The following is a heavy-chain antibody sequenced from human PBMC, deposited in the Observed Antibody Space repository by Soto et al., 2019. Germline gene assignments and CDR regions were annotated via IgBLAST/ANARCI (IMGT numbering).Heavy chain of an antibody. CDR1: GGSLSGYY. CDR2: INHRGSS. Sequence: ETLSLTCAVNGGSLSGYYWSWIRQSPGKGLEWIGEINHRGSSDYNPSLKSRVTLSIDASMNHVTLELTSVTAADTAVYFCAREWGLLPYYVMNVWGHGTAVTVSS. J-gene: IGHJ6*02. CDR3: AREWGLLPYYVMNV. V-gene: IGHV4-34*01. D-gene: IGHD1-26*01.